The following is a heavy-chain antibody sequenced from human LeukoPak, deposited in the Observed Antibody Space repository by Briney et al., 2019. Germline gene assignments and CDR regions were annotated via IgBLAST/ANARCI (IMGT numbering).Heavy chain of an antibody. D-gene: IGHD3-10*01. Sequence: GGSLRLSCAASGFTFSSYAISWVRQAPGKRLEWVSTIGGTGGTTYYADSVKGRFTISRDDSKNTLYLQMNSLRAEDTAVYYCAKAQPLPRSGPFDYWGQGTLVTVSS. CDR2: IGGTGGTT. CDR1: GFTFSSYA. CDR3: AKAQPLPRSGPFDY. V-gene: IGHV3-23*01. J-gene: IGHJ4*02.